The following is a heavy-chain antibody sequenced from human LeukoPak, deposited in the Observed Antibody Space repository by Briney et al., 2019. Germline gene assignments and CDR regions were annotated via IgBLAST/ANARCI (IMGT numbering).Heavy chain of an antibody. CDR2: INPNSGGT. V-gene: IGHV1-2*02. CDR3: ASEGTPLTIFGVVPFDY. Sequence: GASVKVSCKASGYTFTGYYMHWVRQAPGQGLEWMGWINPNSGGTNYAQKFQGRVTMTRDTSISTAYMELSRLRSDDTAVYYCASEGTPLTIFGVVPFDYWGQGTLVTVSS. D-gene: IGHD3-3*01. CDR1: GYTFTGYY. J-gene: IGHJ4*02.